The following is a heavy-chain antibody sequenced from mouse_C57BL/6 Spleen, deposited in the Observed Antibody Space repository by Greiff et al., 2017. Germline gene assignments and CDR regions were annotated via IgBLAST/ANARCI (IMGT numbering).Heavy chain of an antibody. J-gene: IGHJ3*01. CDR1: GYTFTSYT. CDR2: INPSSGYT. V-gene: IGHV1-4*01. Sequence: QVQLQQSGAELARPGASVKMSCKASGYTFTSYTMHWVKQRPGQGLEWIGYINPSSGYTKYNQKFKDKATLTADKSSSTAYMQLSSLTSEDSAVYYCASPGTGAWFAYWDQGTLVTVSA. D-gene: IGHD4-1*01. CDR3: ASPGTGAWFAY.